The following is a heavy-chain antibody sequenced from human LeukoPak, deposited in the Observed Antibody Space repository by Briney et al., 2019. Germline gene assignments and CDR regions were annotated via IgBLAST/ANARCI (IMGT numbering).Heavy chain of an antibody. CDR2: INPNTGDT. Sequence: ASVKVSCKASGYPFIDYYLHWVRQAPGQGLEWMGCINPNTGDTNSAQNFQGRVIMTRDTSITTAYMELSRLKSDDTALYYCASKGAGHCYDASCMGSFDLWGQGATVAVSS. J-gene: IGHJ3*01. V-gene: IGHV1-2*02. CDR3: ASKGAGHCYDASCMGSFDL. CDR1: GYPFIDYY. D-gene: IGHD2-15*01.